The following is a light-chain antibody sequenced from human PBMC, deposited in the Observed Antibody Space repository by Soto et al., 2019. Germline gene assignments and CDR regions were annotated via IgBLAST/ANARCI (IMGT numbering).Light chain of an antibody. CDR1: QSVSGN. Sequence: EIVMTQSPATLSVSPGERATLSCRASQSVSGNLAWYQQKPGQAPRLLIYGASTRATGIPARFSGSGSGTDFSLTISSLQSEDFAVYYWQPYNNWPPTFGQGTKVEIK. V-gene: IGKV3D-15*01. CDR3: QPYNNWPPT. J-gene: IGKJ1*01. CDR2: GAS.